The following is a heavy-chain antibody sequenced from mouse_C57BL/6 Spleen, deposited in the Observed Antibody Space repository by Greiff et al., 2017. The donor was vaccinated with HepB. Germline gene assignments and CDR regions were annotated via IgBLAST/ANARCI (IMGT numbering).Heavy chain of an antibody. D-gene: IGHD1-1*01. V-gene: IGHV5-17*01. CDR3: AVYYGSSSLYYYAMDY. Sequence: EVKLVESGGGLVKPGGSLKLSCAASGFTFSDYGMHWVRQAPEKGLEWVAYISSGSSTIYYADTVKGRFTISRDNAKNTLFLQMTSLRSEDTAMYYCAVYYGSSSLYYYAMDYWGQGTSVTVSS. J-gene: IGHJ4*01. CDR2: ISSGSSTI. CDR1: GFTFSDYG.